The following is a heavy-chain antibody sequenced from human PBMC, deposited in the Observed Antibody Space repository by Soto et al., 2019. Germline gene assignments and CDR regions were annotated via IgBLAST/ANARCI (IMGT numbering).Heavy chain of an antibody. D-gene: IGHD6-19*01. J-gene: IGHJ4*02. V-gene: IGHV3-30-3*01. CDR1: GFTFSSYA. Sequence: LRLSCAASGFTFSSYAMHWVRQAPGKGLEWVAVISYYGSNKYYADSVKGRFTISRDNSKNTLYLQMNSLRAEDTAMYYCTSLHGDSSGWFDYWGQGTLVTVSS. CDR3: TSLHGDSSGWFDY. CDR2: ISYYGSNK.